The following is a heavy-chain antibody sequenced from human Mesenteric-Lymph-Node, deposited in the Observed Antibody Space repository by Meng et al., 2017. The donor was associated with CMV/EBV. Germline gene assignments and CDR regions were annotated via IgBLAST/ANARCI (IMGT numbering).Heavy chain of an antibody. Sequence: GESLKISCAASGFTSDDYGMSWVRQAPGKGLEWVSGINWNGGSTGYADSVKGRFTISRDNAKNSLYLQMNSLRAEDTALYYCARVSVVVVPAASQYYYYYGMDVWGQGTTVTVS. J-gene: IGHJ6*02. CDR2: INWNGGST. D-gene: IGHD2-2*01. CDR3: ARVSVVVVPAASQYYYYYGMDV. V-gene: IGHV3-20*04. CDR1: GFTSDDYG.